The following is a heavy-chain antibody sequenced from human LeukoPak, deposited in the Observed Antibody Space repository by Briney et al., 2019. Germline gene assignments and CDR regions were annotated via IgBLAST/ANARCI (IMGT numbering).Heavy chain of an antibody. CDR3: ARVRIAARGGYYFDY. D-gene: IGHD6-6*01. CDR2: IKQDGSEK. CDR1: GFTFSSYW. V-gene: IGHV3-7*01. J-gene: IGHJ4*02. Sequence: GGSLRLSCAASGFTFSSYWMSWVRQAPGKGLEWVANIKQDGSEKYYVDSVKGRFTISRDNAKNSLYLQMNSLRAEDTAAYYCARVRIAARGGYYFDYWGQGTLVTVSS.